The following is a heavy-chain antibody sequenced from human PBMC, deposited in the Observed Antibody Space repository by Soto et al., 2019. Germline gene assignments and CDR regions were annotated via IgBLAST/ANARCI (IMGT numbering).Heavy chain of an antibody. CDR1: GDSISSDNYF. Sequence: QVQLQESGPGLVKPSQTLSLICTVSGDSISSDNYFWRWIRQPPGQGLEWIGYISNRGTPYYNPSHKSRVTISLDTSKNRFSLDMYSVTAADTAVYYCAREVNVVALSDAFDNWGQGTMVTVSS. V-gene: IGHV4-30-4*01. D-gene: IGHD2-8*01. CDR3: AREVNVVALSDAFDN. J-gene: IGHJ3*02. CDR2: ISNRGTP.